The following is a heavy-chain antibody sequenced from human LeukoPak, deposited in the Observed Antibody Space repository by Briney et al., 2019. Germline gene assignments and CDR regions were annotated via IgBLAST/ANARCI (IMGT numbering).Heavy chain of an antibody. D-gene: IGHD4-23*01. Sequence: PGGSLRLSCAASGFTFSSYSMNWVRQAPGKGLEWVSVIGSSGGSTHYADSVKGRFTISRDNSRNTLSLQMNSLRAEDTAVYYCAKDPSDYVGAFDIWGQGTMVSVSS. V-gene: IGHV3-23*01. CDR1: GFTFSSYS. CDR3: AKDPSDYVGAFDI. J-gene: IGHJ3*02. CDR2: IGSSGGST.